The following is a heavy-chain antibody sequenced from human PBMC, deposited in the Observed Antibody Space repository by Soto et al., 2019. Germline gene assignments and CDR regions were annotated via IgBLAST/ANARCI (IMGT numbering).Heavy chain of an antibody. D-gene: IGHD6-13*01. V-gene: IGHV1-46*03. CDR2: INPSGGST. Sequence: GASVKVSCKASGYTFTSYDMHWVRQAPGQGLEWMGIINPSGGSTSYAQKFQGRVTMTRDTSTSTVYMELSSLRSEDTAVYYCARAAGKADYYYYMDVWGKGTTVTVSS. CDR1: GYTFTSYD. CDR3: ARAAGKADYYYYMDV. J-gene: IGHJ6*03.